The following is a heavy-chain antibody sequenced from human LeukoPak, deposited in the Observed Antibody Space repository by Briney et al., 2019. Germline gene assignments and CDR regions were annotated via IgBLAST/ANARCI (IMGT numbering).Heavy chain of an antibody. J-gene: IGHJ5*02. CDR1: GYTFTSYG. D-gene: IGHD3-10*01. Sequence: GASVKVSCKASGYTFTSYGISWVRQAPGQGLEWMGWISAYNGNTNYAQKFQGRVTMTTDTSTSTAYMELRSLRSDDTAVYYCARGAAPMVRGANPSNWFDPWGQGTLVTVSS. CDR3: ARGAAPMVRGANPSNWFDP. V-gene: IGHV1-18*01. CDR2: ISAYNGNT.